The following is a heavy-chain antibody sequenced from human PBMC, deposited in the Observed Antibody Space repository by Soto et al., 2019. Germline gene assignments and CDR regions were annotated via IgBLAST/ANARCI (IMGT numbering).Heavy chain of an antibody. V-gene: IGHV4-61*01. CDR2: IYYSGST. CDR1: GGSVGSGSYY. CDR3: ARDGVARRFDY. J-gene: IGHJ4*02. D-gene: IGHD3-3*01. Sequence: QVQLQESGPGLVKPSETLSLTCTVSGGSVGSGSYYWSWIRQPPGKGLEWIGYIYYSGSTNYNPSLKSRVTISVDTSKNQFSLKLSSVTAADTAVYYCARDGVARRFDYWGQGTLVTVSS.